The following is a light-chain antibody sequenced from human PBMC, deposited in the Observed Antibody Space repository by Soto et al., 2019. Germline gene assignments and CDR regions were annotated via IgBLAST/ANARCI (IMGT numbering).Light chain of an antibody. Sequence: EIVLTQSPATLSLSPGERATLSCRASQSVSSYLDWYQQKPGQAPRLLVYDASNSATGIPARFSGSGSGTDFTLTISSLEPEDFAVYYCQQRSNWPPGFGGGTKVEIK. CDR2: DAS. V-gene: IGKV3-11*01. J-gene: IGKJ4*01. CDR3: QQRSNWPPG. CDR1: QSVSSY.